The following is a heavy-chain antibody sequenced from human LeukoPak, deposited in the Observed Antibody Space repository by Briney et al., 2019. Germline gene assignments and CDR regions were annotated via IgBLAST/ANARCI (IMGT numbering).Heavy chain of an antibody. CDR2: IYHGSA. V-gene: IGHV4-61*01. J-gene: IGHJ6*02. D-gene: IGHD6-6*01. CDR3: GRTGIGSSHSYAMDV. Sequence: TETRSLTCTVADDSVSSIRYYWNWIRHPPGKGLEGFGYIYHGSATYTPTLESRVTLSMDTSKNQFSLKVSSVTAEDTAVYYCGRTGIGSSHSYAMDVWGQGTTVTVSS. CDR1: DDSVSSIRYY.